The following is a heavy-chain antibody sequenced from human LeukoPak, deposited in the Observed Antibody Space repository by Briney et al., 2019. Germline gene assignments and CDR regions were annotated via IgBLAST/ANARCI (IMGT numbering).Heavy chain of an antibody. CDR1: GFTFSSYG. J-gene: IGHJ6*02. V-gene: IGHV3-30*02. Sequence: PGGSLRLSCAASGFTFSSYGMHWVRQAPGKGLEWVAFIRYDGSNKYYADSVKGRFTIPRDNSKNTLYLQMNSLRAEDTAVYYCAKKYYYGSGSFYYYYGMDVWGQGTTVTVSS. CDR3: AKKYYYGSGSFYYYYGMDV. CDR2: IRYDGSNK. D-gene: IGHD3-10*01.